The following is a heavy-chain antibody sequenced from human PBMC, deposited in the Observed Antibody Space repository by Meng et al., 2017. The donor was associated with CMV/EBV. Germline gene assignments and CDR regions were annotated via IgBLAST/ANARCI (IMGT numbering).Heavy chain of an antibody. CDR1: EFTFSDYY. CDR3: ARDRTGYPFDY. J-gene: IGHJ4*02. V-gene: IGHV3-11*05. D-gene: IGHD3/OR15-3a*01. Sequence: VVRVGVGGGLVKPVGSLILSLAASEFTFSDYYMGWIRQAPGKGLEWVSYISSSSSYTNYADSVKGRFTISRDNAKNSLYLQMNSLRAEDAAVYYCARDRTGYPFDYWGQGTLVTVSS. CDR2: ISSSSSYT.